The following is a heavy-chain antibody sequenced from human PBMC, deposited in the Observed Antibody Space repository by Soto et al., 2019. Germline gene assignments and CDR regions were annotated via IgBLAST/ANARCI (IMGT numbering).Heavy chain of an antibody. D-gene: IGHD3-3*01. Sequence: PWETLSLTCTVSGGSISSYYWSWIRQPPGKGLEWIGYIYYSGSTNYNPSLKSRVTISVDTSKNQFSLKLSSVTAADTAVYYCGRDGDTYFDYWGQGTLVTVSS. J-gene: IGHJ4*02. V-gene: IGHV4-59*01. CDR2: IYYSGST. CDR3: GRDGDTYFDY. CDR1: GGSISSYY.